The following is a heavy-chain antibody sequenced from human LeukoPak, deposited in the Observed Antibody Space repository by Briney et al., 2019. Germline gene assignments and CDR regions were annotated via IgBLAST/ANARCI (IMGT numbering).Heavy chain of an antibody. CDR3: AKSSFTAYFDY. CDR1: GFTFSSYG. V-gene: IGHV3-30*18. J-gene: IGHJ4*02. CDR2: ISYDGGNK. D-gene: IGHD5-18*01. Sequence: GRSLRLSCAASGFTFSSYGMHWVRQAPGKGLEWVAVISYDGGNKYYADSVKGRFTISRDNSKNTLYLQINSLRAEDTAVYYCAKSSFTAYFDYWGQGTLVTVSS.